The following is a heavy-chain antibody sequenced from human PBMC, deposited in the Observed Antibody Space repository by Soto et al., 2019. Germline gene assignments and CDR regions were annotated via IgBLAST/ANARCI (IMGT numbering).Heavy chain of an antibody. J-gene: IGHJ4*02. CDR3: ARGYASGIYYD. CDR1: GFSFSSYS. Sequence: EVQLVESGGGLVQPGGSLRLSCAASGFSFSSYSLTWVRQAPGKGLECVSYISSTSKNTIYYADSVKGRFTISRDNAQNSLYLQINSLRDEDTAVYYCARGYASGIYYDWGQGTLVTVSS. D-gene: IGHD3-10*01. V-gene: IGHV3-48*02. CDR2: ISSTSKNTI.